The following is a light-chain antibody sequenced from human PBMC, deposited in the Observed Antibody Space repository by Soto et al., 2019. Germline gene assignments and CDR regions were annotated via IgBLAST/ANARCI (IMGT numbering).Light chain of an antibody. CDR2: AAS. J-gene: IGKJ1*01. CDR3: QQVNSYPVT. Sequence: DIHLTQSPSFLSASVGDRVTITCRASQGISSSLGWYQQKPGKAPKLLIYAASTFQSGVPSRFSGSGSGTEFTLTISSLQPEDFATYYCQQVNSYPVTFGQGTKV. V-gene: IGKV1-9*01. CDR1: QGISSS.